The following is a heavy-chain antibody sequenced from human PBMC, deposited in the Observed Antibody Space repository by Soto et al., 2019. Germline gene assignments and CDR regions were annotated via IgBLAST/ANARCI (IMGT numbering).Heavy chain of an antibody. CDR3: ARRERAAGTDWWFDP. Sequence: PSETLSLTCTVSGGSISSSSFHWGWIRQPPGKGLEWIGSIYYSGSTYYSQSLKSQVTISVDTSKNQFSLKLSSVTAADTAVYYCARRERAAGTDWWFDPWGQGTLVT. CDR2: IYYSGST. V-gene: IGHV4-39*01. J-gene: IGHJ5*02. CDR1: GGSISSSSFH. D-gene: IGHD6-13*01.